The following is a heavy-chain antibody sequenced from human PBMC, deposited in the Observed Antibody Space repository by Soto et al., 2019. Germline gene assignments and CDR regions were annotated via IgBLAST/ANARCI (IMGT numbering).Heavy chain of an antibody. J-gene: IGHJ6*03. CDR3: ARSSGDYVPYYMDV. CDR1: GGSISSYY. V-gene: IGHV4-59*01. CDR2: IYYSGST. D-gene: IGHD4-17*01. Sequence: QVQLQESGPGLVKPSETLSLTCTVSGGSISSYYWSWIRQPPGKGLEWIGYIYYSGSTNYNPSLKSRVTISVDTSKNQFSLKLSSVTAADTAVYYCARSSGDYVPYYMDVWGKGTTVTVSS.